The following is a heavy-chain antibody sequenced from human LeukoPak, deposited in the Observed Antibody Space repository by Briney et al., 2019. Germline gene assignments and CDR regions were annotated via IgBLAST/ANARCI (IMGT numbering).Heavy chain of an antibody. CDR3: ARPHYYDSSGYYYNDY. D-gene: IGHD3-22*01. CDR2: ISSSSSYI. J-gene: IGHJ4*02. Sequence: TGGSLRLSCAASGFTFSSYSMNWVRQAPGKGLEWVSSISSSSSYIYYADSVKGRFTISRDNAKNSLYLQMNSLRAEDTAVYYCARPHYYDSSGYYYNDYWGQGTLVTVSS. CDR1: GFTFSSYS. V-gene: IGHV3-21*01.